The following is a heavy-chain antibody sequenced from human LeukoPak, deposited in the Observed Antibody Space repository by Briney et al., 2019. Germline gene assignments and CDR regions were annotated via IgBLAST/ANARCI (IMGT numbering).Heavy chain of an antibody. CDR1: GGSITSSY. J-gene: IGHJ5*02. Sequence: PSETLSLTCTVSGGSITSSYWTWIRQPPGKGLEWIGYIHYSGSTNYNPSLKSRVTISVDTSKNQFSLKLNSVTAADTAVYYCARDSGTTGEVKFDPWGQGTLVTVSS. CDR2: IHYSGST. CDR3: ARDSGTTGEVKFDP. V-gene: IGHV4-59*12. D-gene: IGHD3-10*01.